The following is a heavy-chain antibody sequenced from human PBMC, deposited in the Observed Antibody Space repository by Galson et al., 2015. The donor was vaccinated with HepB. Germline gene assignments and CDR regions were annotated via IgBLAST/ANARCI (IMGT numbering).Heavy chain of an antibody. V-gene: IGHV4-34*01. CDR2: INHSGST. D-gene: IGHD4-11*01. Sequence: SETLSLTCTVYGGSFSGYYWSWIRQPPGKGLEWIGEINHSGSTNYNPSLKSQVTISVDTSKNQFSLKLSSVTTADTAVYYCARAGGSDTVTTIPWFDPWGQGTLVTVSS. CDR1: GGSFSGYY. CDR3: ARAGGSDTVTTIPWFDP. J-gene: IGHJ5*02.